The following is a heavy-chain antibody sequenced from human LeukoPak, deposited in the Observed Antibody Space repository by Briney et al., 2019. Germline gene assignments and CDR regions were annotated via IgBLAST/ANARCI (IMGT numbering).Heavy chain of an antibody. V-gene: IGHV3-48*03. J-gene: IGHJ4*02. CDR1: GFTFSNYE. D-gene: IGHD3-22*01. CDR2: ISTSGSTI. Sequence: PGGSLRLSCVASGFTFSNYEMNWVRQAPGKGLEWVSYISTSGSTISYADSVKGRFTISRDNAKNSLFLQMNSLRAEDTAVYYCARGAPYYDSSGLFDYWGQGTLVTVSS. CDR3: ARGAPYYDSSGLFDY.